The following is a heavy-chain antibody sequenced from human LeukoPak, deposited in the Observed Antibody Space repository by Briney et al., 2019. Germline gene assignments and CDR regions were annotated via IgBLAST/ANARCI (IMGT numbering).Heavy chain of an antibody. CDR3: ASLWPYQLSAFDI. D-gene: IGHD2-2*01. V-gene: IGHV4-34*01. Sequence: PSETLSLTCTVSGGSISGYYWSWIRQPPGKGLEWIGEINHSGSTNYNPSLKSRVTISVDTSKNQFSLKLSSVTAADTAVYYCASLWPYQLSAFDIWGQGTMVTVSS. CDR2: INHSGST. J-gene: IGHJ3*02. CDR1: GGSISGYY.